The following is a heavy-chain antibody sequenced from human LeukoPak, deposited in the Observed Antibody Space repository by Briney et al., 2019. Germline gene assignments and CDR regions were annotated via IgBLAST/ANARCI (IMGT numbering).Heavy chain of an antibody. CDR2: VYNSGTT. D-gene: IGHD3-22*01. V-gene: IGHV4-4*07. J-gene: IGHJ4*02. Sequence: SSETLSLTCTVSGGSISGNYWSWIRQPAGKGLEWIGRVYNSGTTNYNPSLKSRVTMSVDTSKNQFSLKLSSVTAADTAVYYCARDTGSGWSSVIDCWGQGTLVTVSS. CDR1: GGSISGNY. CDR3: ARDTGSGWSSVIDC.